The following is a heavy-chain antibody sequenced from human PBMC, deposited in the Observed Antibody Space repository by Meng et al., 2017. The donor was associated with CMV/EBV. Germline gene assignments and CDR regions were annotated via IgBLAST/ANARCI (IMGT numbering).Heavy chain of an antibody. CDR3: AKGRRVATPGGFDY. CDR2: ISWNSGSI. D-gene: IGHD5-12*01. V-gene: IGHV3-9*01. J-gene: IGHJ4*02. Sequence: SLKISCAASGFTFDDYAMHWVRQAPGKGLEWVSGISWNSGSIGYADSVKGRFTISRDNAKNSLYLQINSLRAEDTALYYCAKGRRVATPGGFDYWGQGTPVTVSS. CDR1: GFTFDDYA.